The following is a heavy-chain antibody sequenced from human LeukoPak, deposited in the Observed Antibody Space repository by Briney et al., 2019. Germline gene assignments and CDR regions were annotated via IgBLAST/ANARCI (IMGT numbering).Heavy chain of an antibody. J-gene: IGHJ6*02. CDR3: ARVQIIVATSYYYYGMDV. CDR1: GFTFSSYS. CDR2: ISSSSSYI. V-gene: IGHV3-21*01. D-gene: IGHD5-12*01. Sequence: GGSLRLSCAASGFTFSSYSMNWVRQAPGKGLEWVSSISSSSSYIYYADSVKGRITISRDNAKNSLYLQMNSLRAEDTAVYYCARVQIIVATSYYYYGMDVWGQGTTVTVSS.